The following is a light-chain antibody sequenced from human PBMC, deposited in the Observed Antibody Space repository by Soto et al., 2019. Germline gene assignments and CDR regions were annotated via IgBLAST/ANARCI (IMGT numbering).Light chain of an antibody. J-gene: IGKJ5*01. Sequence: EIVMTQSPATLSVSPGERATLSCRASQNVTSSYFAWYQQKPGQAPRLLIYGASSRATGIPDRFSGSGSGTEFTLTISSLQSEDFALYYCQQYKNWPPITFGQGTRLEIK. CDR2: GAS. CDR1: QNVTSSY. V-gene: IGKV3D-15*01. CDR3: QQYKNWPPIT.